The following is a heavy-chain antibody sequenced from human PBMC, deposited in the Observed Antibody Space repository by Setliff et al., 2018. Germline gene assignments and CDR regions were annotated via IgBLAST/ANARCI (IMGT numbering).Heavy chain of an antibody. CDR3: VKDVVGYSSTWPKRDYFDY. J-gene: IGHJ4*02. D-gene: IGHD6-13*01. Sequence: LRLSCAASGFTFNTYAMSWVRQPPGKGLEWVSSISDTALGIYYADSVRGRFTISRDNSKKTLYLQMNSLRAEDTAVYYCVKDVVGYSSTWPKRDYFDYWGQGTWVTVSS. CDR1: GFTFNTYA. V-gene: IGHV3-23*01. CDR2: ISDTALGI.